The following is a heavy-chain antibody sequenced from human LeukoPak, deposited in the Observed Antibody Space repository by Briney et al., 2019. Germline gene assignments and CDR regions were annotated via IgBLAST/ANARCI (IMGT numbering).Heavy chain of an antibody. CDR1: GFTFSSYG. CDR2: IWYDGSNK. V-gene: IGHV3-33*06. Sequence: GRSLRLSCAASGFTFSSYGMHWVRQAPGKGLEWVAGIWYDGSNKYYADPVKGRFTISRDNSKNTLYLQMNNLRAEDTAVFYCEKDTTTSRRGFDYWGQGILVTVSS. J-gene: IGHJ4*02. CDR3: EKDTTTSRRGFDY. D-gene: IGHD3-10*01.